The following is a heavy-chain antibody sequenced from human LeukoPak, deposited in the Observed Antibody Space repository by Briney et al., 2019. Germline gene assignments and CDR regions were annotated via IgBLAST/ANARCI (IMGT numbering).Heavy chain of an antibody. J-gene: IGHJ6*03. Sequence: SETLSLTCAVYGGSLSGYYGSWIRQPPGKGLEWIGEINHSGGTSYNPSLKSRVTMSVDTSKNQFSLKLSSVTAADTAVYYCARQKPAYRTTGYYTPCYMDVWGKGTTVTISS. D-gene: IGHD3/OR15-3a*01. CDR1: GGSLSGYY. CDR2: INHSGGT. CDR3: ARQKPAYRTTGYYTPCYMDV. V-gene: IGHV4-34*01.